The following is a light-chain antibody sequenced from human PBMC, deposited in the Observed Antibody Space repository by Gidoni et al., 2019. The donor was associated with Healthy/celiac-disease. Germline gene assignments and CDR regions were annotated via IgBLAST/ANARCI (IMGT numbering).Light chain of an antibody. Sequence: DIQMTQSPSSLSASVGDRVTITCQASQDISNYLNWYQQKPGKAPKLLIYDASNLETGVPSRFSGSGSGTDFTFTIRRLQPEDIATYYCQQYYNLPRTFGQGTKVEIK. CDR2: DAS. V-gene: IGKV1-33*01. CDR3: QQYYNLPRT. CDR1: QDISNY. J-gene: IGKJ1*01.